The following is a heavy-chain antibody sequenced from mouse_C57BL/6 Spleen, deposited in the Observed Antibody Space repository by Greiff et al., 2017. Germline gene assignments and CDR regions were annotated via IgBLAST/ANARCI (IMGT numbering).Heavy chain of an antibody. D-gene: IGHD1-1*01. Sequence: QVQLQQSGPELVKPGASVQLSCKASGYTFTSYDINWVKQRPGQGLEWIGWISPRDGSTKYNEKFKGKATLTVDTSSSTAYMELHSLTSEDSAVYFCARRPDYYGSSYEGWYFDVWGTGTTVTVSS. J-gene: IGHJ1*03. CDR3: ARRPDYYGSSYEGWYFDV. V-gene: IGHV1-85*01. CDR2: ISPRDGST. CDR1: GYTFTSYD.